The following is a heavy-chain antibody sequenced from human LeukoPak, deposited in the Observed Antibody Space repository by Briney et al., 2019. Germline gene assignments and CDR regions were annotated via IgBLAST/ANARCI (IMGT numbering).Heavy chain of an antibody. D-gene: IGHD5-12*01. Sequence: GGSLRLSCAASGFTFSSYSMNWVRQAPGKGLEWVSYISSSSSTTYYADSVKGRFTISRDNSKNTLYLQMNSLTAEDTAVYYCAKESGYSGYDHPYWGQGTLVTVSS. J-gene: IGHJ4*02. CDR1: GFTFSSYS. V-gene: IGHV3-48*01. CDR3: AKESGYSGYDHPY. CDR2: ISSSSSTT.